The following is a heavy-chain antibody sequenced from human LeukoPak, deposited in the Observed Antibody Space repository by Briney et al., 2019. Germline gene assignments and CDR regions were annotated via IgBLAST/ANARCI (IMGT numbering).Heavy chain of an antibody. V-gene: IGHV3-30*04. D-gene: IGHD5-12*01. Sequence: PGGSLRLSCAASGFTFSSYAMHWVRQAPGKGLEWVAVISYDGSNKYYADSVKGRFTISRDNSKNTLYLQMNSLRAEDTAVYYCAKERGGMVATQDFDYWGQGTLVTVSS. J-gene: IGHJ4*02. CDR3: AKERGGMVATQDFDY. CDR2: ISYDGSNK. CDR1: GFTFSSYA.